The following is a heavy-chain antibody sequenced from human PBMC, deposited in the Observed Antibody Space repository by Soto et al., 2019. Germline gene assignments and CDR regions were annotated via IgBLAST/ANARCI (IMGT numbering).Heavy chain of an antibody. V-gene: IGHV3-21*01. CDR3: ARPIAVAAGDWFDP. Sequence: EVQLVESGGGLVKPGGSLRLSCAASGFTFSSYSMNWVRQAPGKGLEWGSSISSSSSYIYYEDSVKGRFTISRDNAKNSPYLQMNSLRAEDTAVYYCARPIAVAAGDWFDPWGQGTLVTVSS. CDR2: ISSSSSYI. CDR1: GFTFSSYS. D-gene: IGHD6-19*01. J-gene: IGHJ5*02.